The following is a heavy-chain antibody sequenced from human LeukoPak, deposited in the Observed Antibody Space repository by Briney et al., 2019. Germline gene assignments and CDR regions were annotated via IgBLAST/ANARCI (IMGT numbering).Heavy chain of an antibody. Sequence: ASVKVSCKASGYTFTGYYMHWVRQAPGQGLEWMGWINPNSGGTNYAQKFQGRVTMTRDTSISTAYMELSRLRSDDTAVYYYARDEAARPYNWFDPWGQGTLVTVSS. CDR3: ARDEAARPYNWFDP. CDR1: GYTFTGYY. D-gene: IGHD6-6*01. J-gene: IGHJ5*02. CDR2: INPNSGGT. V-gene: IGHV1-2*02.